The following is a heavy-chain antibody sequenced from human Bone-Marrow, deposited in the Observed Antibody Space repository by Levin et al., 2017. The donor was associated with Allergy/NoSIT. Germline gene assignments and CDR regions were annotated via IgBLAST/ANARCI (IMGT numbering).Heavy chain of an antibody. V-gene: IGHV4-59*01. CDR3: ERDNCSGNDCYVYYFDP. CDR2: IDYSGST. Sequence: SQTLSLTCTVSGGSIRSDYWSWIRQPPGKGLEWIGFIDYSGSTNYNPSLKSRVTMSLDTSKNQVSLKLTSVTAADTAVYYFERDNCSGNDCYVYYFDPWGQGTLVTVSS. CDR1: GGSIRSDY. D-gene: IGHD2-15*01. J-gene: IGHJ5*02.